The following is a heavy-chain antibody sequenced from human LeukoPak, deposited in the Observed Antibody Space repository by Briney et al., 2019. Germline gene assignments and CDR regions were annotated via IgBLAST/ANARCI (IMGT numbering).Heavy chain of an antibody. J-gene: IGHJ4*02. CDR2: ISAYNGNT. CDR3: ARDRNVGTTYYYDSSGPTRRYYFDF. CDR1: GYTFTSYG. V-gene: IGHV1-18*01. D-gene: IGHD3-22*01. Sequence: GASVKVSCKASGYTFTSYGISWVRQAPGQGLEWMGWISAYNGNTNYAQKLQGRVTMTTDTSTSTAYMELRSLRSEDTAVYYCARDRNVGTTYYYDSSGPTRRYYFDFWGQGTLVTVSS.